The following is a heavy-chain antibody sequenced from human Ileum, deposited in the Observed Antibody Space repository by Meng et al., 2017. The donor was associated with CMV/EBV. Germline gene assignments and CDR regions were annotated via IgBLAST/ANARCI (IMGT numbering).Heavy chain of an antibody. D-gene: IGHD6-13*01. Sequence: QVQVQQSGPGLVMASQTLSLTCAISGDSVTSIGAIWNWIRQSPSRGLEWLGKTYYRSKWYNDYAPSVKSRITVKPDTSKNQFSLQLNSVTPEDTAVYYWARENGYEWYFDFWGRGTLVTVSS. CDR2: TYYRSKWYN. CDR1: GDSVTSIGAI. V-gene: IGHV6-1*01. CDR3: ARENGYEWYFDF. J-gene: IGHJ2*01.